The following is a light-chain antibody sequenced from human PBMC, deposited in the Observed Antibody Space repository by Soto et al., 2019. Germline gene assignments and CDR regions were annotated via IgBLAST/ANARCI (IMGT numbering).Light chain of an antibody. V-gene: IGLV2-14*03. CDR3: SSYTTSSTYV. CDR2: GVS. J-gene: IGLJ1*01. CDR1: YSAVGAYTD. Sequence: QSVLTQPASVSGSRGQAITISCAGTYSAVGAYTDVSWYQHHPGKAPKLMVSGVSNRPSGVSDRFSGSKSGNTASLTISGLQAEEDADYYCSSYTTSSTYVFGTATKVTVL.